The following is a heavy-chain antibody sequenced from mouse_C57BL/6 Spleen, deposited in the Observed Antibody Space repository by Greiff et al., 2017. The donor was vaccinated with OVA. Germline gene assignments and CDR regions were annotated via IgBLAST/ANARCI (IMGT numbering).Heavy chain of an antibody. D-gene: IGHD3-2*02. J-gene: IGHJ2*01. CDR3: ARDQGFYYFDY. CDR2: INYDGSST. V-gene: IGHV5-16*01. CDR1: GFTFSDYY. Sequence: EVKLVESEGGLVQPGSSMKLSCTASGFTFSDYYMAWVRQVPEKGLEWVANINYDGSSTYYLDSLKSRFIISRDNAKNILYLQMSSLKSEDTATYYCARDQGFYYFDYWGQGTTLTVSS.